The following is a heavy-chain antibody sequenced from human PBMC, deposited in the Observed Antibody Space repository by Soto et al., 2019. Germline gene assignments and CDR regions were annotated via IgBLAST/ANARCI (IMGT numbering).Heavy chain of an antibody. CDR2: ISYDGNNK. J-gene: IGHJ4*02. V-gene: IGHV3-30*03. Sequence: GGSLRLSCAASEFTFSNYAMHWVRQAPGKGLQWLAVISYDGNNKYYADSVEGRFTISRDNSKNTVYLQMNSLRLEDTAVYYCARQAYYYDSSGYFFDYWGQGTLVTVSS. D-gene: IGHD3-22*01. CDR1: EFTFSNYA. CDR3: ARQAYYYDSSGYFFDY.